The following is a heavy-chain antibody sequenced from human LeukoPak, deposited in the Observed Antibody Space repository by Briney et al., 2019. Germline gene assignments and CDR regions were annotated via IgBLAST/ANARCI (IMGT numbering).Heavy chain of an antibody. Sequence: GESLKISCKGSGYSFTSYWIGWVRQMPGKGLEWMGIIYPGDSDTRYSPSFQGQVTISADKSISTAYLQWSSLKASDTAMYYCARTICSGGSCYSFDPWGQGTLVTASS. V-gene: IGHV5-51*01. CDR3: ARTICSGGSCYSFDP. CDR1: GYSFTSYW. J-gene: IGHJ5*02. D-gene: IGHD2-15*01. CDR2: IYPGDSDT.